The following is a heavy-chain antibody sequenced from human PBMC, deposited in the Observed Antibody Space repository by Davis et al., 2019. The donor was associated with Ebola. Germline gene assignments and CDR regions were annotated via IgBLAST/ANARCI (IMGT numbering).Heavy chain of an antibody. Sequence: ETLSLTCAVYGGSFSGYYWSWVRQAPGKGLEWVANIKQDGSEKYYVDSVKGRFTISRDNAKNSLYLQMNSLRAEDTAVYYCARELKILLWGQGTLVTVSS. CDR3: ARELKILL. V-gene: IGHV3-7*03. D-gene: IGHD3-9*01. CDR1: GGSFSGYY. J-gene: IGHJ4*02. CDR2: IKQDGSEK.